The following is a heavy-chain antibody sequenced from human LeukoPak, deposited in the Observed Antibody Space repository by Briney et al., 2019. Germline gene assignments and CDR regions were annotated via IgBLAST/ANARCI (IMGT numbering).Heavy chain of an antibody. J-gene: IGHJ4*02. D-gene: IGHD3-10*01. V-gene: IGHV3-7*03. CDR2: IKQDGSEK. Sequence: GGSLRLSCSASGFTFISYWMSWVRPAPGKGREWVANIKQDGSEKNYVDSVKGRFTISRDNAKNSLYLQMNSLRAEDTAVYYCARDGVSLWFGELFDYWGQGTLVTVSS. CDR1: GFTFISYW. CDR3: ARDGVSLWFGELFDY.